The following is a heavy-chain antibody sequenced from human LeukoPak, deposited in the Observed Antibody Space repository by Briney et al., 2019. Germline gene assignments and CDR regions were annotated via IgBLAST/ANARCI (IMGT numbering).Heavy chain of an antibody. CDR3: ARDRGGTGDFDY. D-gene: IGHD2-15*01. CDR1: GFTFSNHA. V-gene: IGHV3-30*04. CDR2: ISDDGSSK. Sequence: GGSLRLSCVTSGFTFSNHAMHWVRQGPGKGLEWVAVISDDGSSKFYADSVKGRFTIFRDNSKNTLFLQINSLRPEDTAVYYCARDRGGTGDFDYWGQGTPVTVSS. J-gene: IGHJ4*02.